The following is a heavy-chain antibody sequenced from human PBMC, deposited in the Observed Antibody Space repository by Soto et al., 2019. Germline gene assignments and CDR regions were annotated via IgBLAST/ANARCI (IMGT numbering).Heavy chain of an antibody. V-gene: IGHV3-23*01. CDR2: ISGSGGST. D-gene: IGHD3-3*01. CDR1: GFTFSSYA. J-gene: IGHJ4*02. Sequence: GGSLRLACAASGFTFSSYAMSWVRQAPGKGLEWVSAISGSGGSTYYADSVKGRFTISRDNSKNTLYLQMNSLRAEGTAVYYCAKGRITIFGVVITASYYFHYWGQGTLVTVSS. CDR3: AKGRITIFGVVITASYYFHY.